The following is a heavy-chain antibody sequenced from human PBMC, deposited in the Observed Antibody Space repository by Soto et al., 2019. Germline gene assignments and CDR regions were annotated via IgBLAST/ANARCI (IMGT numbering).Heavy chain of an antibody. Sequence: ASVKVSCKASGGTFSSYAISWVRQAPGQGLEWMGGIIPIFGTANYAQKFQGRVTITADESTSTAYMELSSLRPEDTAVYYCAISHKGDGYNYHWGQGTLVTVSS. V-gene: IGHV1-69*13. J-gene: IGHJ5*02. CDR1: GGTFSSYA. CDR2: IIPIFGTA. CDR3: AISHKGDGYNYH. D-gene: IGHD5-12*01.